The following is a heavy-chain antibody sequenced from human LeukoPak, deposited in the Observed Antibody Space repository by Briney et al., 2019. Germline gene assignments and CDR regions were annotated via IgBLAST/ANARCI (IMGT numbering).Heavy chain of an antibody. CDR2: INHSGST. CDR3: ARGGLGLGPGFDY. D-gene: IGHD3/OR15-3a*01. Sequence: PSETLSRICTVSDGSVSSSSYYWGWIRQPPGKGLEWIGEINHSGSTNYNPSLKSRVTISVDTSKNQFSLKLSSVTAADTAVYYCARGGLGLGPGFDYWGQGTLVTVSS. V-gene: IGHV4-39*07. CDR1: DGSVSSSSYY. J-gene: IGHJ4*02.